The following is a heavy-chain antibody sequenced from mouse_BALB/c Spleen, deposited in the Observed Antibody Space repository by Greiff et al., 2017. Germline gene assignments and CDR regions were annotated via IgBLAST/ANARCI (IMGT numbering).Heavy chain of an antibody. V-gene: IGHV5-6-5*01. CDR2: ISSGGST. D-gene: IGHD2-4*01. CDR1: GFTFSSYA. Sequence: EVKLQESGGGLVKPGGSLKLSCAASGFTFSSYAMSWVRQTPEKRLEWVASISSGGSTYYPDSVKGRFTISRDNARNILYLQMSSLRSEDTAMYYCAREGYYDYAYYAMDYWGQGTSVTVSS. J-gene: IGHJ4*01. CDR3: AREGYYDYAYYAMDY.